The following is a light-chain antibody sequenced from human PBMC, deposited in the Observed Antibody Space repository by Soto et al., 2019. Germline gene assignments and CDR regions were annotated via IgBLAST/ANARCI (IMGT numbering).Light chain of an antibody. CDR3: QQRSNWPPT. CDR1: QSVRSY. CDR2: DAS. V-gene: IGKV3-11*01. J-gene: IGKJ2*01. Sequence: EIVLTQSPATLSLSPGERATLSCRASQSVRSYLAWYQQKHGQAPRLLIYDASNRATGIPARFSGGRSGTDFTLTISSLEPEDFAVYYCQQRSNWPPTFGQGTKLEIK.